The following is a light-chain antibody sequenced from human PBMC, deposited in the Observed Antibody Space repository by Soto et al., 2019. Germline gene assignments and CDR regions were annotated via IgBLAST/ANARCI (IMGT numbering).Light chain of an antibody. CDR3: SSYTSTTTLRV. J-gene: IGLJ3*02. CDR1: SSDVGGSNY. CDR2: EVS. V-gene: IGLV2-14*01. Sequence: QSALTQPASVSGSPGQSITISCTGPSSDVGGSNYASWYQQHPGKAPKLIIFEVSNRPSGVSNRFSGSKSGNTASLTISGLQAEDEAEYYCSSYTSTTTLRVFGGGTKVTVL.